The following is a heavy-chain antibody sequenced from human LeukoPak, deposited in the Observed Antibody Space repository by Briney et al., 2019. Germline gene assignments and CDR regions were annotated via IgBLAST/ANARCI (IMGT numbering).Heavy chain of an antibody. CDR1: CGSISSGYYY. V-gene: IGHV4-61*02. J-gene: IGHJ4*02. CDR2: MYTSGST. Sequence: PSETLSLTCTVSCGSISSGYYYWSRLRQPAGTGLEWIGRMYTSGSTEYNPSLNSRVTISVDTSKNQFSLKLSSVTAADTAVYYCTRSRERYCTSGGCYSDLQARWGQGTLVTVSS. CDR3: TRSRERYCTSGGCYSDLQAR. D-gene: IGHD2-2*02.